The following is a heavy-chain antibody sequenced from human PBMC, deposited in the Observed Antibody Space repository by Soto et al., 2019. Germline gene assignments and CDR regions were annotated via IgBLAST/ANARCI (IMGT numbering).Heavy chain of an antibody. Sequence: QVQLQESGPGRVKPSGTLSLTCTVSGGSMTSSNWWNWVRQSPGKGLEWIGEAHHSGRTNYNPSLKSRVTISVDKSKNHFSLKLSSVNAADTAVYYCAKSEATGLDYWGQGTLVTVSS. CDR2: AHHSGRT. V-gene: IGHV4-4*02. J-gene: IGHJ4*02. D-gene: IGHD1-26*01. CDR3: AKSEATGLDY. CDR1: GGSMTSSNW.